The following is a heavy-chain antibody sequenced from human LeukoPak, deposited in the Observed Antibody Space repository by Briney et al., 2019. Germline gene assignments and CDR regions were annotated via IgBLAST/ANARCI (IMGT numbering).Heavy chain of an antibody. Sequence: SETLSLPCTVSGGSISSGGDYWSWVRQHPGKGLEWFGYIYYSGSTYYNPSLKSRVTISVDTSKNQFSLKLSSVTAADTAVYYCARYSSGWYTAFDYWGQGTLVTVSS. D-gene: IGHD6-19*01. CDR3: ARYSSGWYTAFDY. V-gene: IGHV4-31*03. CDR1: GGSISSGGDY. J-gene: IGHJ4*02. CDR2: IYYSGST.